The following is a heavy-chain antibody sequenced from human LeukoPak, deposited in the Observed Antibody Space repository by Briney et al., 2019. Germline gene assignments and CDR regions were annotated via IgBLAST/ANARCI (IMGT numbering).Heavy chain of an antibody. V-gene: IGHV4-59*01. CDR3: AKDGPTGP. J-gene: IGHJ4*02. Sequence: SETLSLTCTVSGGSISSYYWSWIRQPPGKGLEWIGYIYYSGSTFYNPSLKRRVTISVDTSKNQFSLKLSSVTAADTAVYYCAKDGPTGPWGQGTLVTVSS. CDR1: GGSISSYY. D-gene: IGHD1-26*01. CDR2: IYYSGST.